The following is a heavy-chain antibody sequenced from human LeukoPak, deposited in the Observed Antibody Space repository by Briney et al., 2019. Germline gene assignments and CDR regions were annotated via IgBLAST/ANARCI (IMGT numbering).Heavy chain of an antibody. CDR2: INPNSGGT. CDR1: GYTFTGYY. V-gene: IGHV1-2*02. D-gene: IGHD4-17*01. J-gene: IGHJ4*02. CDR3: AKGQRFYGYYYFDY. Sequence: GASVKVSCKASGYTFTGYYMHWVRQAPGQGLEWMGWINPNSGGTNYAQRFQGRVTMTRDTSISTAYMELSRLRSDDTAVYYCAKGQRFYGYYYFDYWGQGTLITVSS.